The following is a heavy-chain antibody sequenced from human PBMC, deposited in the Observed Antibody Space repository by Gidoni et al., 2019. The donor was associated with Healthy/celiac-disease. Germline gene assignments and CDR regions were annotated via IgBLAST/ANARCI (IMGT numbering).Heavy chain of an antibody. Sequence: EVQLVQSGAEVKKPGESLKISCKGSGYSFTSYWIGWVRQLPGRGLEWMGIIYPGDSATRYRPSFQGQVTISADKSISTAYLQWSSLKASDTAMYYCARHGVVVTASDAFDIWGQGTMVTVSS. D-gene: IGHD2-21*02. V-gene: IGHV5-51*01. CDR3: ARHGVVVTASDAFDI. CDR2: IYPGDSAT. J-gene: IGHJ3*02. CDR1: GYSFTSYW.